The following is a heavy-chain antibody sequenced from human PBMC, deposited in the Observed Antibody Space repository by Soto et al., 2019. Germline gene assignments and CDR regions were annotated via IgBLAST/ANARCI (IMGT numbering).Heavy chain of an antibody. Sequence: GGSLRLSCAASGFTFSSYAMHWVRQAPGKGLEWVAVISYDGSNKYYADSVKGRFTVSRDNSKNTLYLQMNSLRAEDTAVYYCARDLDPVPAATNWFDPWGQGTLVTVSS. CDR3: ARDLDPVPAATNWFDP. CDR2: ISYDGSNK. V-gene: IGHV3-30-3*01. J-gene: IGHJ5*02. CDR1: GFTFSSYA. D-gene: IGHD2-2*01.